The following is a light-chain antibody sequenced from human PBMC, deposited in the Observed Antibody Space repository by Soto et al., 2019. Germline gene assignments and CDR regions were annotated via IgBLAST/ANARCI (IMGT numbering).Light chain of an antibody. V-gene: IGKV3-11*01. J-gene: IGKJ5*01. CDR3: QQRHMWPIT. CDR2: DAY. Sequence: EVVLTQSPVTLSLSPGERATLSCRASQSFRGLLAWYQQKPGQATRLLIYDAYNRATAIPPRFSGSGSGTDFTLTISSLEPDDSAVYYCQQRHMWPITFGQGTRLEIK. CDR1: QSFRGL.